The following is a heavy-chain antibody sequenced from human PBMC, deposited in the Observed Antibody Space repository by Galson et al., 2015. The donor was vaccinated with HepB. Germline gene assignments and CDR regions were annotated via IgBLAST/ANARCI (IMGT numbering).Heavy chain of an antibody. CDR3: VRAVTGTVFDY. V-gene: IGHV3-9*01. CDR1: GFSIEDYA. D-gene: IGHD6-19*01. Sequence: SLRLSCAASGFSIEDYAMHWVRQAPGKGLEWVSSISWNSGAIGYADSVKGRFTVSGDNAKNSLYLQMNSLRLEDTAMYYCVRAVTGTVFDYWGQGTLVTVSS. J-gene: IGHJ4*02. CDR2: ISWNSGAI.